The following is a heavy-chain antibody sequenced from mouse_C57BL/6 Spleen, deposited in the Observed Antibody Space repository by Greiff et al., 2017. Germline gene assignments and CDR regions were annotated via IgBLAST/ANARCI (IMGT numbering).Heavy chain of an antibody. CDR2: ISSGSSTI. CDR1: GFTFSDYG. V-gene: IGHV5-17*01. J-gene: IGHJ1*03. Sequence: EVMLVESGGGLVKPGGSLKLSCAASGFTFSDYGMHWVRQAPEKGLEWVAYISSGSSTIYYADTVKGRFTISRDNAKNTLFLQMTSLRSEDTAMYYCARTSTVWYFDVWGTGTTVTVSS. D-gene: IGHD1-1*01. CDR3: ARTSTVWYFDV.